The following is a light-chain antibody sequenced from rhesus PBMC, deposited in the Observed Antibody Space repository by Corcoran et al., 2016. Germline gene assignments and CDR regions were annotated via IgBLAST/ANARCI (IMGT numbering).Light chain of an antibody. CDR2: LVS. V-gene: IGKV2-78*01. Sequence: DIVMTQTPLSLPVTPGEPASISCRSSQSLLDSDGYTHLHWYLQKPGQPPQLMIYLVSNRASGVPDSVSGCGSGTDFTLTISRVEAADVGVYYCLQTLQTPPTFGGWTKVEIK. CDR3: LQTLQTPPT. J-gene: IGKJ4*01. CDR1: QSLLDSDGYTH.